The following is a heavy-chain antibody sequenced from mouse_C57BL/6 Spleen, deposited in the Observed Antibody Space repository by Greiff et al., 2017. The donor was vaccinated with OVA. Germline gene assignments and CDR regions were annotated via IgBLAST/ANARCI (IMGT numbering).Heavy chain of an antibody. V-gene: IGHV1-52*01. CDR3: AREGLGRAMDY. J-gene: IGHJ4*01. D-gene: IGHD4-1*01. Sequence: QVHVKQSGAELVRPGSSVKLSCKASGYTFTSYWMHWVKQRPIQGLEWIGNIDPSDSETHYNQKFKDKATLTVDKSSSTAYMQLSSLTSEDSAVYYCAREGLGRAMDYWGQGTSVTVSS. CDR2: IDPSDSET. CDR1: GYTFTSYW.